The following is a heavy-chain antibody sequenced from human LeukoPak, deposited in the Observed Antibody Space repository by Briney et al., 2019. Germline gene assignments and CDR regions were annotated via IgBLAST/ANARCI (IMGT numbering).Heavy chain of an antibody. Sequence: GGSLRLSCAASEFTFVRYAMNWVRQAPGKGLEWDSYISSSIFKIGYADSVKGRFTISRDNSKNSLYLQMDSPRVEDTAVYYCVRDPSYGSSWYYYMDVWGKGTTVTVSS. J-gene: IGHJ6*03. V-gene: IGHV3-48*04. CDR1: EFTFVRYA. CDR3: VRDPSYGSSWYYYMDV. D-gene: IGHD6-13*01. CDR2: ISSSIFKI.